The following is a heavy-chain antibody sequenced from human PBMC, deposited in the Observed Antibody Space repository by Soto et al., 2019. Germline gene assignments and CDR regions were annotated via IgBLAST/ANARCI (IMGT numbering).Heavy chain of an antibody. CDR1: GGSFTYYY. CDR3: ARGSLRADSSGYYYWTFDY. D-gene: IGHD3-22*01. J-gene: IGHJ4*02. Sequence: SETLSLTCAVYGGSFTYYYWSWIRQPPGKGLEWIGEINHSGSTKYNPSLKSRVTISIDTSKNHFSLKLSSVTAADTAVYYCARGSLRADSSGYYYWTFDYWGQGTLVTVSS. CDR2: INHSGST. V-gene: IGHV4-34*01.